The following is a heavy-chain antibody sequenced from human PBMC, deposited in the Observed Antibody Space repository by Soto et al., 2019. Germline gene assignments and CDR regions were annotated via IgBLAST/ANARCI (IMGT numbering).Heavy chain of an antibody. CDR1: GDSVSSNTAA. Sequence: PSQTLSLTCAISGDSVSSNTAAWNWIRSSPSRGLEWLGRTYYRSNWRHDYAVSVKSRITVNPDTSKNHFPLQLNSVTPDDTAVYYCARGVAGSGFDLRGPGTLVTLST. CDR3: ARGVAGSGFDL. CDR2: TYYRSNWRH. J-gene: IGHJ4*02. D-gene: IGHD6-19*01. V-gene: IGHV6-1*01.